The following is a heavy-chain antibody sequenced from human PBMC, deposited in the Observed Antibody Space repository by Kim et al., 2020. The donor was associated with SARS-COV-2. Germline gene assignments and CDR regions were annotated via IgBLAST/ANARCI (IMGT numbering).Heavy chain of an antibody. Sequence: YGDAGRGRFTISRENAKNTVFLQMNSLRAEDTAVYYCHVREFSREGVDIWGQGIMVTVSS. J-gene: IGHJ3*02. CDR3: HVREFSREGVDI. V-gene: IGHV3-74*01. D-gene: IGHD3-10*01.